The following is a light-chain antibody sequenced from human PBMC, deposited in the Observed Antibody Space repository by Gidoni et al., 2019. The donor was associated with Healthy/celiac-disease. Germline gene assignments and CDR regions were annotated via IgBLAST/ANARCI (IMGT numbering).Light chain of an antibody. Sequence: QSALTQPASVSGSPGQSITISCTGTTSDVGSCNLVSWYQQQPGKAPKLMIYEGSKRPSGVSDRFSGSKSGNTASLTISGLQAEDEADYHCWSYAGSRGLFGGGTKLTVL. CDR2: EGS. CDR3: WSYAGSRGL. CDR1: TSDVGSCNL. J-gene: IGLJ3*02. V-gene: IGLV2-23*01.